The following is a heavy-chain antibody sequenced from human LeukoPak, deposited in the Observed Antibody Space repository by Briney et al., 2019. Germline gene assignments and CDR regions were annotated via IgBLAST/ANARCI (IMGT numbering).Heavy chain of an antibody. Sequence: ASVKVSCKASGYTFTSYAMNWVRQAPGQGLEWMGWINTNTGNPTYAQGFTGRFVFSLDTSVSTAYLQISSLKAEDTAVYYCARGLNNRKSGRRFDVFEIWGQGTMVTVSS. J-gene: IGHJ3*02. CDR2: INTNTGNP. V-gene: IGHV7-4-1*02. CDR1: GYTFTSYA. CDR3: ARGLNNRKSGRRFDVFEI. D-gene: IGHD1-14*01.